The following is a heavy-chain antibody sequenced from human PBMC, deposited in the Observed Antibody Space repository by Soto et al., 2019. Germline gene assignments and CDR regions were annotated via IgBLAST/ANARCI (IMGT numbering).Heavy chain of an antibody. CDR2: ISAYNGNT. V-gene: IGHV1-18*01. D-gene: IGHD3-22*01. CDR3: ARDSYYYDSSGYYEPDY. Sequence: QVQLVQSGAEVKKPGASVKVSCRASGYTFTSYGISWVRQAPGQGLEWMGWISAYNGNTNYAQKLQGRVTMTTDTSTSTAYMELRSVRSDDTAVYYCARDSYYYDSSGYYEPDYWGQGTLVTVSS. CDR1: GYTFTSYG. J-gene: IGHJ4*02.